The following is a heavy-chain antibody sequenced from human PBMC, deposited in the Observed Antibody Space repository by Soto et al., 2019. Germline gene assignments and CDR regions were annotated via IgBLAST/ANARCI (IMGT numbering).Heavy chain of an antibody. D-gene: IGHD5-12*01. CDR3: TRDRMATDF. CDR2: IRNKASGGTT. CDR1: GFSFGDYS. V-gene: IGHV3-49*03. J-gene: IGHJ4*02. Sequence: GGSLRLSCTASGFSFGDYSMTWFRQSSGKGLEWVSFIRNKASGGTTEYAASVRGRFIVSRDDSKSIAYLQMNSLKTEDTAVYYCTRDRMATDFWGQGTLVTVSS.